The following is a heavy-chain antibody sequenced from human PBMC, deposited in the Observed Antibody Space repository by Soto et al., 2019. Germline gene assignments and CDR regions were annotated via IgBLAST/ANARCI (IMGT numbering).Heavy chain of an antibody. CDR1: GYTFFTYD. D-gene: IGHD5-12*01. J-gene: IGHJ5*02. Sequence: QVHLVQSGVEVKTPGASVKVSCQASGYTFFTYDISWVRQAPGQGLEWLGWISTYSGDTKYAQKFQGRVTMTTDTSTTAAYLELRSLRSDDRAVYYCARHHGATTSENGFDPWGQGTLVTVSS. V-gene: IGHV1-18*01. CDR2: ISTYSGDT. CDR3: ARHHGATTSENGFDP.